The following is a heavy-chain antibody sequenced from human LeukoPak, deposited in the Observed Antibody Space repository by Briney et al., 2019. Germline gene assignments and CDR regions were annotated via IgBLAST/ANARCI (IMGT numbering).Heavy chain of an antibody. Sequence: GGSLRLSCAAPGFTFSTYSMNWVRQAPGKGLEWVSSISSDSNHIYYEDSVQGRFTISRDNAKKSLYLQMNSLRAEDTAVYYCATYGTNWGYYFDYWGQGALVTVSS. CDR2: ISSDSNHI. J-gene: IGHJ4*02. D-gene: IGHD7-27*01. CDR1: GFTFSTYS. CDR3: ATYGTNWGYYFDY. V-gene: IGHV3-21*01.